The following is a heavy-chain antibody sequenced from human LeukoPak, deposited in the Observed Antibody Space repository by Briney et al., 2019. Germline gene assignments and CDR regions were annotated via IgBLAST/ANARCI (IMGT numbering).Heavy chain of an antibody. CDR3: ARAPQWELLSAFDI. CDR1: GYTFTSYG. J-gene: IGHJ3*02. D-gene: IGHD1-26*01. CDR2: TSAYNGNT. V-gene: IGHV1-18*01. Sequence: SVKVSCKASGYTFTSYGISWVRQAPGQGLEWMGWTSAYNGNTNYAQKLQGRVTMTTDTSTSTAYMELRSLRSDDTAVYYCARAPQWELLSAFDIWGQGTMVTVSS.